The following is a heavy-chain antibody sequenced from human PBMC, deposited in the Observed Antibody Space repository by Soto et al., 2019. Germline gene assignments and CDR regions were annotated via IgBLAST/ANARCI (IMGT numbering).Heavy chain of an antibody. D-gene: IGHD4-17*01. J-gene: IGHJ6*02. CDR2: IIPIFGTA. CDR3: ARGRVYGDPDLDYYYGMDV. V-gene: IGHV1-69*13. CDR1: GGTFSSYA. Sequence: EASVKVSCKASGGTFSSYAMRWVRQAPGQGLERMGGIIPIFGTANYAQKFQGRVTITADESTSTAYMELSSLRSEDTAVYYCARGRVYGDPDLDYYYGMDVWGQGTTVTVSS.